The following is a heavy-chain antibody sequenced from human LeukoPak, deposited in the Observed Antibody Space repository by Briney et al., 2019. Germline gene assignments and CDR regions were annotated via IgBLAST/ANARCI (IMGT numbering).Heavy chain of an antibody. CDR2: IRHDGSDQ. CDR3: AKDQCSNTRCYGSPGY. V-gene: IGHV3-30*02. CDR1: GFSFSNYG. D-gene: IGHD2-2*01. J-gene: IGHJ4*02. Sequence: PGGSLRLSCEASGFSFSNYGMHWVRQAPGKGLEWVASIRHDGSDQRYAESVKGRLIISRDNSKNTLYLQMNSLRPEDAGVFYCAKDQCSNTRCYGSPGYWGQGTLVTVSS.